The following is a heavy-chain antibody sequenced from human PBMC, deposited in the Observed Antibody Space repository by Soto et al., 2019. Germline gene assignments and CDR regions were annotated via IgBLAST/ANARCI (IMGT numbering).Heavy chain of an antibody. D-gene: IGHD5-18*01. Sequence: ASVKVSCKASGYTFTSYAMHWVRQAPGQRLEWMGWINAGNGNTKYSQKFQGRVTITRDTSASTAYMELSSLRSEDTAVYYCARRPGDVDTAMVTGIGWFDPCGQGTLVTVSS. CDR1: GYTFTSYA. CDR3: ARRPGDVDTAMVTGIGWFDP. CDR2: INAGNGNT. J-gene: IGHJ5*02. V-gene: IGHV1-3*01.